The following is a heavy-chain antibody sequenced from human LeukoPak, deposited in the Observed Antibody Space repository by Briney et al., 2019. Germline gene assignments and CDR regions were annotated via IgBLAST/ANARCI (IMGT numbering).Heavy chain of an antibody. CDR1: GGSISSSRYY. V-gene: IGHV4-39*07. Sequence: SETLSLTCTVSGGSISSSRYYWGCIRQPPGKGLEWIGSIYYSGSTYYDPSLKSRVTISVDTSKNQFSLKLSSVTAADTAVYYCACRGYYYYGMDVWGQGTTVTVSS. D-gene: IGHD3-10*01. CDR2: IYYSGST. J-gene: IGHJ6*02. CDR3: ACRGYYYYGMDV.